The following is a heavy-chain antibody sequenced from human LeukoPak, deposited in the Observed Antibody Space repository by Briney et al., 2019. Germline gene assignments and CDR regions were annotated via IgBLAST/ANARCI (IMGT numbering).Heavy chain of an antibody. J-gene: IGHJ4*02. CDR1: GFTFSSYG. CDR3: VRGYYAGRGHHFEY. Sequence: GGSLRLSCAASGFTFSSYGMHWVRQAPGKGLEWVAVISYDGSNKYYADSVKGRFTISRDNSKNTLYLQMNSLRAEDTAVYYCVRGYYAGRGHHFEYWGQGTLVTVSS. D-gene: IGHD3-22*01. CDR2: ISYDGSNK. V-gene: IGHV3-30*03.